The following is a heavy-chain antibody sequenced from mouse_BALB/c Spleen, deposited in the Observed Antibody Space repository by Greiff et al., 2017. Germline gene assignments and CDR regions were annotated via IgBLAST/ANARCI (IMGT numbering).Heavy chain of an antibody. CDR3: NGRDSGFAY. CDR1: GFNIKDYY. D-gene: IGHD2-12*01. Sequence: VHVKQSGAELVRSGASVKLSCTASGFNIKDYYMHWVKQRPEQGLEWIGWIDPENGDTEYAPKFQGKATMTADTSSNTAYLQLSSLTSEDTAVYYCNGRDSGFAYWGQGTLVTVSA. J-gene: IGHJ3*01. CDR2: IDPENGDT. V-gene: IGHV14-4*02.